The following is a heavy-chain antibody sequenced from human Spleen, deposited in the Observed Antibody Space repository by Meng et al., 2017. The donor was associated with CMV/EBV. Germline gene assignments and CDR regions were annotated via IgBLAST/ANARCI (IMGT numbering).Heavy chain of an antibody. J-gene: IGHJ6*02. CDR1: GYTFTTYD. Sequence: ASVKVSCKASGYTFTTYDINWVRQATGQGLEWMGWMNPSSGKTGYAQNFQGRVTITRNTAMSTVYMELSNLRSEDTAVYYCARDTILTRGGLDVWGQGTTGTVSS. V-gene: IGHV1-8*03. CDR3: ARDTILTRGGLDV. D-gene: IGHD7-27*01. CDR2: MNPSSGKT.